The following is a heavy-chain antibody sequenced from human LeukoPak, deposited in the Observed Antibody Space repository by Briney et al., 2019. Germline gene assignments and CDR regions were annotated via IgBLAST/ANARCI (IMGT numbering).Heavy chain of an antibody. CDR3: ARDAPAGEKPEYFFDY. CDR1: GFTFSSYS. Sequence: GGSLRLSCAASGFTFSSYSMNWVRQAPGKGLEWVSHIGRGIIYADSVKGRFTISRDNAKNSVYLQMNSLRAEDTAVYYCARDAPAGEKPEYFFDYWGQGTLVTVSS. V-gene: IGHV3-48*04. CDR2: IGRGII. J-gene: IGHJ4*02.